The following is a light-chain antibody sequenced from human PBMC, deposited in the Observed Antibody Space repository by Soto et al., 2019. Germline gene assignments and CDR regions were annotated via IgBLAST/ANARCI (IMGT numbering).Light chain of an antibody. V-gene: IGKV1-17*01. CDR2: AAS. CDR3: QQYYSYPRT. CDR1: QGVRND. Sequence: DIQMTQSPSTLSASVGDRVTITCRASQGVRNDLGWYQQKPGKAPKLLIYAASTLQSGVPSRFSGSGSGTDFTLTISCLQSEDFATYYCQQYYSYPRTFGQGTKVDIK. J-gene: IGKJ1*01.